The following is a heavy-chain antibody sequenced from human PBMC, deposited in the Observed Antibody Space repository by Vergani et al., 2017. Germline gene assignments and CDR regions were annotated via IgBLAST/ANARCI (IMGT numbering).Heavy chain of an antibody. CDR1: GYTFSNYY. D-gene: IGHD3-9*01. CDR3: ARVYYGILSGYRY. Sequence: QVQVVQSGAEVKKSGASVKVSCKTSGYTFSNYYMHWVRQAPGQGLEWMGIINPSGGHTNYAQKFQGRVTMTRDTSTSTVYMELSSLRSEDTAIYDCARVYYGILSGYRYWGQGTMVTVSA. J-gene: IGHJ4*02. V-gene: IGHV1-46*03. CDR2: INPSGGHT.